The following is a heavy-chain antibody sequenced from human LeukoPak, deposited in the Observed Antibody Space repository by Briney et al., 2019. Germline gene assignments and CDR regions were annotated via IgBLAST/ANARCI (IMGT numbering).Heavy chain of an antibody. CDR3: ARDPGYQLHYDAFDI. V-gene: IGHV4-30-2*01. CDR1: GGSISSGGYY. Sequence: SETLSLTCTVSGGSISSGGYYWSWIRQPPGKGLEWIGYIYHSGSTYYNPSLKSRVTISVDRSKNQFSLKLSSVTAADTAVYYCARDPGYQLHYDAFDIWGQGTMVTVSS. CDR2: IYHSGST. J-gene: IGHJ3*02. D-gene: IGHD2-2*01.